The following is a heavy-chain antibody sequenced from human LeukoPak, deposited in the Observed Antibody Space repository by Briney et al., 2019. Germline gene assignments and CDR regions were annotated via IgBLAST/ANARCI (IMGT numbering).Heavy chain of an antibody. CDR3: ARIYTDYGDYVSDT. D-gene: IGHD4-17*01. CDR1: GFSLSNARMG. J-gene: IGHJ5*02. Sequence: SGPVLVKPTETLTLTCIVSGFSLSNARMGVSWIRQPPGKALEWLAHIFSNDEKSYSTSLKSRLTISKDTSKSQVVLTMTNMDPVDTATYYCARIYTDYGDYVSDTWGQGTLVTVSS. V-gene: IGHV2-26*01. CDR2: IFSNDEK.